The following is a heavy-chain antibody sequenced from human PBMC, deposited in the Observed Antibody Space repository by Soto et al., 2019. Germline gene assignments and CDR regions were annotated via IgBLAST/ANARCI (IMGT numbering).Heavy chain of an antibody. D-gene: IGHD3-22*01. V-gene: IGHV3-33*01. J-gene: IGHJ4*02. CDR1: GFTFSSYG. CDR3: ASLGYDSSGYYFDY. CDR2: IWYDGSTK. Sequence: GGSLRLSCAASGFTFSSYGMNWVRQAPGKGLEWVAVIWYDGSTKYYADSVKGRFTISRDNSKNTLYLQMNSLRAEDTALYYCASLGYDSSGYYFDYWGQGTLVTVSS.